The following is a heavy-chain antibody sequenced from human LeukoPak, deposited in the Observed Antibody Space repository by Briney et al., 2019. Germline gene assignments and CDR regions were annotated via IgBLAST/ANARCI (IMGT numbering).Heavy chain of an antibody. CDR2: FDPEDGET. J-gene: IGHJ3*02. CDR3: ATGSVSVGATPDAFDI. Sequence: ASVKVSCKVSGYTLTELSMHWVRQAPGKGLEWMGGFDPEDGETIYAQKFQGRDTMTEDTSTDTAYMELSSLRSEDTAVYYCATGSVSVGATPDAFDIWGQGTMVTVSS. V-gene: IGHV1-24*01. CDR1: GYTLTELS. D-gene: IGHD1-26*01.